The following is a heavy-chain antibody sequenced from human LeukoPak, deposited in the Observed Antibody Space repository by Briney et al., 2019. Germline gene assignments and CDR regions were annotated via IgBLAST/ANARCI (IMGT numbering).Heavy chain of an antibody. D-gene: IGHD6-19*01. CDR1: GGSISSYY. CDR2: IYYSGST. Sequence: SETLSLTCTVSGGSISSYYWGWIRQPAGKGLEWIGHIYYSGSTNYNPSLKSRVTISVDTSKNQFSLKLRSVTAADTAVYYCVRLAVWAGTSLDVCHIWGPGTLVTVSS. J-gene: IGHJ3*02. CDR3: VRLAVWAGTSLDVCHI. V-gene: IGHV4-59*01.